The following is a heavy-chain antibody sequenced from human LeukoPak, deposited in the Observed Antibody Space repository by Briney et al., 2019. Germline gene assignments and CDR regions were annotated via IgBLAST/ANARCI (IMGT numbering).Heavy chain of an antibody. CDR2: INTNTGNP. CDR1: GYTFTSYA. CDR3: AIGGNSGYFDY. Sequence: GASVKVSCKASGYTFTSYAMNWVRQAPGQGLEWMGWINTNTGNPTYAQGFTGRFVFSLDTSVSTAYLQISSLKAEGTAVYYCAIGGNSGYFDYWGQGTLVTVSS. J-gene: IGHJ4*02. D-gene: IGHD4-23*01. V-gene: IGHV7-4-1*02.